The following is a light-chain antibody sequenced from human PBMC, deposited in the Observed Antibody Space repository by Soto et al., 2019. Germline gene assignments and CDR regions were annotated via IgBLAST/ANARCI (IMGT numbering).Light chain of an antibody. Sequence: GRVTLSCRASQSVDITLAWYQQKPGQAPRLLIYGASPRATGIPSSFSGRGSGTESTLPISSLKSEDLAVYLCRQYHAGLRFGEGTRVDI. V-gene: IGKV3-15*01. CDR3: RQYHAGLR. CDR1: QSVDIT. CDR2: GAS. J-gene: IGKJ1*01.